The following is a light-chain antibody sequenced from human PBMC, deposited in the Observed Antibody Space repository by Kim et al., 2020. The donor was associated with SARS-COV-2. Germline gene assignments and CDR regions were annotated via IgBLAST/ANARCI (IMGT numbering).Light chain of an antibody. CDR3: NSRDSSGNVV. J-gene: IGLJ2*01. CDR1: SLRSYY. CDR2: GKN. V-gene: IGLV3-19*01. Sequence: VALGQTVRIKCQGDSLRSYYASWYQQKPGQAPVLVIYGKNNRPSGIPDRFSGSRSGNTASSTITGAQAEDEADYYCNSRDSSGNVVFGGGTQLTVL.